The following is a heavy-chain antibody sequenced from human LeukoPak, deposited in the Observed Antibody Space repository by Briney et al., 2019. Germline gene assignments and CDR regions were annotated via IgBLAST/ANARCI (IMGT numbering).Heavy chain of an antibody. CDR2: IIPIFGTA. CDR3: ARRSRQLVPGDNWFDP. D-gene: IGHD6-6*01. J-gene: IGHJ5*02. CDR1: GGTFSSYA. Sequence: SVKVSCKASGGTFSSYAIGWVRQAPGQGLEWMGGIIPIFGTANYAQKFQGRVTITADESTSTAYMKLSSLRSEDTAVYYCARRSRQLVPGDNWFDPWGQGTLVTVSS. V-gene: IGHV1-69*13.